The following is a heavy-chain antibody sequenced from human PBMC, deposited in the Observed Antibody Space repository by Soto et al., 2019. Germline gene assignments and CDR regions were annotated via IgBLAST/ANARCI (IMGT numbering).Heavy chain of an antibody. CDR1: GYTFTSYD. CDR2: MNPNSGNT. J-gene: IGHJ4*02. D-gene: IGHD5-18*01. V-gene: IGHV1-8*01. Sequence: QVQLVQSGAEVKKPGASGKVSCKASGYTFTSYDINWVRQATGQGLEWMGWMNPNSGNTGYAQKFQGRVTMTRNTSISTAYMELSSLRSEDTAGYYCASTRGYSYGLDYWGQGTLVTVSS. CDR3: ASTRGYSYGLDY.